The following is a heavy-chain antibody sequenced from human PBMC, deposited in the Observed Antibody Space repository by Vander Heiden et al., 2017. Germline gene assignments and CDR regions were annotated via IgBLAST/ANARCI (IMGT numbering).Heavy chain of an antibody. V-gene: IGHV4-39*01. CDR1: GGSISSDFYY. Sequence: VSGGSISSDFYYSGWIRQPPGKGLEWIGSIYYSGSTYYNPSLRSRVTISVDTSKNQFSLKLSSVTAADTAVYYCARHSLNYYFDYWGQGTLVTVSS. J-gene: IGHJ4*02. CDR3: ARHSLNYYFDY. CDR2: IYYSGST.